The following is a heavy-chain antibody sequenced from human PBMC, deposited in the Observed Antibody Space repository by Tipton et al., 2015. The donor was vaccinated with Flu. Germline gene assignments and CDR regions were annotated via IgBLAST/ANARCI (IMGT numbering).Heavy chain of an antibody. CDR2: INHSGST. CDR3: ATRRDYYDSSEFDY. CDR1: GGSFSGYY. J-gene: IGHJ4*02. D-gene: IGHD3-22*01. V-gene: IGHV4-34*01. Sequence: TLSLTCAVYGGSFSGYYWSWIRQPPGKGLEWIGEINHSGSTNYNPSLKSRVTISLDTPKNHFSLRLSSVTAADTAVYYCATRRDYYDSSEFDYWGQGALVTVSS.